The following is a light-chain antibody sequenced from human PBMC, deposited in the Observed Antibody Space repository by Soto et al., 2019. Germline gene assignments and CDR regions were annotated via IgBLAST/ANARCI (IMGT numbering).Light chain of an antibody. V-gene: IGLV2-11*01. CDR1: SSDVGTYTY. Sequence: QSALTQPRSVSGSPGQSVTISCTGTSSDVGTYTYVSWYQQHPGKAPKLIIYDVIKRPSGVPDRFSGSKSGNTASLTISGLQAEDEADYYCCSYAGSYTHVFGTGTKVTXL. CDR2: DVI. J-gene: IGLJ1*01. CDR3: CSYAGSYTHV.